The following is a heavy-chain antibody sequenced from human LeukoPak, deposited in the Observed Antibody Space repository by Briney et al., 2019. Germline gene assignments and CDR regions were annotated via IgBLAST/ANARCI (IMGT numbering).Heavy chain of an antibody. Sequence: GGSLRLSCAASGFTFSSYSMNWVRQAPGKGLEWVSSISSSSSYIYYADSVKGRFTISRDNAKNSLYLQMNSLRAEDTAVYYCARDEGFCSGGSCYLPFDYWAQGTLVTVSS. CDR2: ISSSSSYI. CDR3: ARDEGFCSGGSCYLPFDY. D-gene: IGHD2-15*01. CDR1: GFTFSSYS. V-gene: IGHV3-21*01. J-gene: IGHJ4*02.